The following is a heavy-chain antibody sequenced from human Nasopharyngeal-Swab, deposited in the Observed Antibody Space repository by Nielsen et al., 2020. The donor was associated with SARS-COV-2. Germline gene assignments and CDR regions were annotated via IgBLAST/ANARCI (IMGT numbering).Heavy chain of an antibody. CDR3: ARGLLWFGALDY. D-gene: IGHD3-10*01. CDR1: GFTFSTYT. Sequence: GESLKISCAASGFTFSTYTMHWVRQAPGKGLEWVSSITSTSSNMYYADSLKGRFTISRDNSKNTLYLQMNSLRAEDTAVYYCARGLLWFGALDYWGQGTLVTVSS. V-gene: IGHV3-21*01. CDR2: ITSTSSNM. J-gene: IGHJ4*02.